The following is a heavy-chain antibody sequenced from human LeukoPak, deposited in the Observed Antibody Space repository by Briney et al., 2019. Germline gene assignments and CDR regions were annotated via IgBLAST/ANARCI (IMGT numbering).Heavy chain of an antibody. Sequence: SETLSLTCTLSGGSTSSYYWSWIRQPAGKGLEWIGRIYTSGSTNYNPSLKSRVTISVDKSKNQFSLKLRSVTAADTAVYYCARDSAYSSGYYHFDYWGQGTLVTVSS. CDR2: IYTSGST. CDR3: ARDSAYSSGYYHFDY. V-gene: IGHV4-4*07. D-gene: IGHD6-25*01. CDR1: GGSTSSYY. J-gene: IGHJ4*02.